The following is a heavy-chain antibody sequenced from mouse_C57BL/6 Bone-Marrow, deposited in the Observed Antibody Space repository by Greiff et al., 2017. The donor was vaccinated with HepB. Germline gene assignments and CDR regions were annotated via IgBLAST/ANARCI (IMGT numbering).Heavy chain of an antibody. V-gene: IGHV5-4*03. CDR1: GFTFSSYA. CDR2: ISDGGSYT. Sequence: DVMLVESGGGLVKPGGSLKLSCAASGFTFSSYAMSWVRQTPEKRLEWVATISDGGSYTYYPDNVKGRFTISRDNAKNNLYLQMSHLKSEDTAMYYCASLTALYAMDYWGQGTSVTVSS. CDR3: ASLTALYAMDY. J-gene: IGHJ4*01. D-gene: IGHD4-1*01.